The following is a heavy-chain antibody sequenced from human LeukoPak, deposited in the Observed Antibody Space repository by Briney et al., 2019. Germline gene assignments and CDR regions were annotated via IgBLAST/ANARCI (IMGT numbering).Heavy chain of an antibody. Sequence: PSQTLSLTCTVSGGSISSGGYYWSWIRQHPGKGLEWIGYIYYSGSTYYNPSLKSRVTISVDTSKNQFSLKLSSVTAADTAVYYCARAPTGIAAAVPDYWGQGTLVTVSS. CDR1: GGSISSGGYY. V-gene: IGHV4-31*03. CDR3: ARAPTGIAAAVPDY. J-gene: IGHJ4*02. D-gene: IGHD6-13*01. CDR2: IYYSGST.